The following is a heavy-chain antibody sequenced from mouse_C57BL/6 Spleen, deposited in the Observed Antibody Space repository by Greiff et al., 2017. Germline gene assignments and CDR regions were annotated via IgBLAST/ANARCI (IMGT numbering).Heavy chain of an antibody. V-gene: IGHV1-82*01. CDR1: GYAFSSSW. CDR2: IYPGDGDT. Sequence: QVQLQQSGPELVQPGASVKISCKASGYAFSSSWMTWVQPRPGTGLEWIGRIYPGDGDTNYNGKFKGKATLTADKASSTAYMQLISLTSEDSAVDFCARPWDGGYHHYAMGGRGQGATVT. CDR3: ARPWDGGYHHYAMGG. J-gene: IGHJ4*01. D-gene: IGHD2-3*01.